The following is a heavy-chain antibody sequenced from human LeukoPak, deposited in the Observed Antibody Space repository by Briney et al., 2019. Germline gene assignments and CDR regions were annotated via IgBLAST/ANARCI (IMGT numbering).Heavy chain of an antibody. D-gene: IGHD1-26*01. V-gene: IGHV1-18*01. CDR1: GYTFINYG. CDR3: ARSKSGSYYHFDY. J-gene: IGHJ4*02. CDR2: ISTYNGNT. Sequence: ASVKVSCSSSGYTFINYGITWVRQAPGQGLEWMGGISTYNGNTNFAQKFQGRVTMNTDTSTSTAYMELRGLTSDDTAVYYCARSKSGSYYHFDYWGQGTLVTVSS.